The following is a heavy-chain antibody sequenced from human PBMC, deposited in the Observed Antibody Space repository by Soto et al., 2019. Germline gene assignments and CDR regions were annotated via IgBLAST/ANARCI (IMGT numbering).Heavy chain of an antibody. CDR3: AKIGPPQQYYDFWSGNFDY. CDR2: ISGSGGST. V-gene: IGHV3-23*01. J-gene: IGHJ4*02. D-gene: IGHD3-3*01. CDR1: GFTFSSYA. Sequence: GGSLRLSCAASGFTFSSYAMSWVRQAPGKGLEWVSAISGSGGSTYYADSVKGRFTISRDNSKNTLYLQMNSLRAEDTAVYYCAKIGPPQQYYDFWSGNFDYWGQGTLVTVSS.